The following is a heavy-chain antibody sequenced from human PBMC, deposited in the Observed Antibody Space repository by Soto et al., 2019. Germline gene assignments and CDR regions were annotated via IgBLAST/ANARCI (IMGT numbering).Heavy chain of an antibody. CDR2: ISYDGRNK. CDR3: VKDGSSGWPYFYDMDV. CDR1: GFTFSSYG. J-gene: IGHJ6*02. V-gene: IGHV3-30*18. D-gene: IGHD6-19*01. Sequence: GGSLRLSCAASGFTFSSYGMHWVRQAPGKGLEWVAVISYDGRNKYYADAVKGRFTISRDNSKKPLYLQMSSLRAEDTAVYYCVKDGSSGWPYFYDMDVWGQATTVTVSS.